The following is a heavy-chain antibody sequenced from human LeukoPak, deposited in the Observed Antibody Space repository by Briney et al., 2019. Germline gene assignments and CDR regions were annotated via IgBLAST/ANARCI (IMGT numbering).Heavy chain of an antibody. CDR3: ARGYGGNPFPDY. V-gene: IGHV1-69*05. Sequence: SVKVSCKASGGTFSSYAISWVRQAPGQGLEWMGRIIPIFGTANCAQKFQGRVTITTDESTSTAYMELSSLRSEDTAVYYCARGYGGNPFPDYWGQGTLVTVSS. CDR2: IIPIFGTA. CDR1: GGTFSSYA. D-gene: IGHD4/OR15-4a*01. J-gene: IGHJ4*02.